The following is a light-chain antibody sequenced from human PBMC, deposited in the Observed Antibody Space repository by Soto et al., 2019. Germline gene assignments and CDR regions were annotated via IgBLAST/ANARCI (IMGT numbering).Light chain of an antibody. V-gene: IGKV1-5*03. Sequence: DFQMTQSPSTLSASVGDRVTITCRASQSIHSWLAWYQQKPGRTPKLLIHKASTLESGVPSRFSGNGSRTEFTLTISRMQPDDFATYYCQQYNTHPYTFGQGTKLEI. CDR2: KAS. CDR3: QQYNTHPYT. CDR1: QSIHSW. J-gene: IGKJ2*01.